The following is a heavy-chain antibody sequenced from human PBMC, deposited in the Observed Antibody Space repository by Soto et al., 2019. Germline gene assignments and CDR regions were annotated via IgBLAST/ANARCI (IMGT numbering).Heavy chain of an antibody. CDR1: GYTFTSYA. J-gene: IGHJ4*02. CDR3: ARDYWNFWSGYTFDY. Sequence: GASVKVSCKASGYTFTSYAMHWVRQAPGQRLEWMGWINAGNGNTKYSQKFQGRVTITRDTSASTAYMELSSLRSEDTAVYYCARDYWNFWSGYTFDYWGQGTLVTVSS. D-gene: IGHD3-3*01. V-gene: IGHV1-3*01. CDR2: INAGNGNT.